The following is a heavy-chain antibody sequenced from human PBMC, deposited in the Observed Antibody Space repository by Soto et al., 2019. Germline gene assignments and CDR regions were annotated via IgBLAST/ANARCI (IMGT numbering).Heavy chain of an antibody. J-gene: IGHJ4*02. V-gene: IGHV4-30-4*01. CDR2: ISHTGNA. CDR1: GGSITSGDYF. D-gene: IGHD1-20*01. Sequence: SATLSLTCSVSGGSITSGDYFWTWIRQPPGKGLEWIGYISHTGNAYYNPSLKSRGTISLDTSKNQFSLRLTSVTATDTAVYYCATSQKGYNWNYFDHWGQGALVT. CDR3: ATSQKGYNWNYFDH.